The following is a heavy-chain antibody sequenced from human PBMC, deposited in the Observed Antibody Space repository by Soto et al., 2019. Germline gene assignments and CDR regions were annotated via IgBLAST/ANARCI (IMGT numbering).Heavy chain of an antibody. J-gene: IGHJ4*02. CDR1: GGTFSSYA. D-gene: IGHD6-6*01. CDR3: ARMSRHRIAARPEGSYYLDY. CDR2: IIPIFGTA. Sequence: ASVKVSCKASGGTFSSYAISWVRQAPGQGLEWMGGIIPIFGTANYAQKFQGRVTITADESTSTAYMELSSLRSEDTAVYYCARMSRHRIAARPEGSYYLDYWGQGTLVTVSS. V-gene: IGHV1-69*13.